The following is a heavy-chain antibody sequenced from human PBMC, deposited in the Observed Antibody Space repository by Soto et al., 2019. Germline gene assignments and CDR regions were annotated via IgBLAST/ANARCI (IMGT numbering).Heavy chain of an antibody. J-gene: IGHJ6*03. CDR3: ARLEGRRITIFGVLYYYYMDV. CDR1: GDSVTSNY. CDR2: MHYTGFS. D-gene: IGHD3-3*01. V-gene: IGHV4-59*02. Sequence: SETLSLTCSFSGDSVTSNYLTWIRQSPEKGLEWIGYMHYTGFSHYNPSLKSRLTISVDKSKNQFTLQLTSVTVADTAVYYCARLEGRRITIFGVLYYYYMDVWGKGTTVTVSS.